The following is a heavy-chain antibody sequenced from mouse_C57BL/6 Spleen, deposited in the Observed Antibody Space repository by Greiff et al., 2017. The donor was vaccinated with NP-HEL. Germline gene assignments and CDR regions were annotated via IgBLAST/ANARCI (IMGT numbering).Heavy chain of an antibody. V-gene: IGHV1-26*01. J-gene: IGHJ2*01. CDR2: INPNNGGT. D-gene: IGHD2-5*01. Sequence: EVQLQQSGPELVKPGASVKISCKASGYTFTDYYMNWVKQSHGKSLEWIGDINPNNGGTSYNQKFKGKATLTVDKSSSTAYMELRSLTSEDSAVYYCARSTYYSNGNYFDYWGQGTTLTVSS. CDR1: GYTFTDYY. CDR3: ARSTYYSNGNYFDY.